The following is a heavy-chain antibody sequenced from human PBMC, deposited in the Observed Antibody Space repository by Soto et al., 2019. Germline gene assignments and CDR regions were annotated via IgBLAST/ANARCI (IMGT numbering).Heavy chain of an antibody. CDR2: SGSGGST. Sequence: EVQLLESGGGLVQPGGSLRLSCAASGFAFSTYAMTWVRQAPARGLEWVSTSGSGGSTYYADSVKGRFTISRDNSKNTLYLQVSSLRADDTAVYYCAKLSARDYGDQIDSWGQGTLVTVSS. CDR3: AKLSARDYGDQIDS. J-gene: IGHJ4*02. V-gene: IGHV3-23*01. CDR1: GFAFSTYA. D-gene: IGHD4-17*01.